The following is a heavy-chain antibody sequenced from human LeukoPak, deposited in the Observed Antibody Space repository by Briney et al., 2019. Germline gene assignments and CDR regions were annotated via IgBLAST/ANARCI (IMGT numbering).Heavy chain of an antibody. CDR1: GFTFSSYE. CDR3: ARLAGYSITRY. CDR2: ISSSGSTI. V-gene: IGHV3-48*03. J-gene: IGHJ4*02. D-gene: IGHD6-13*01. Sequence: GGSLRLSCAASGFTFSSYEMNWVRQAPGKGLEWVSYISSSGSTIYYADSVKGQFTISRDNAKNSLYLQMNSLRAEDTAVYYCARLAGYSITRYWGQGTLVTVSS.